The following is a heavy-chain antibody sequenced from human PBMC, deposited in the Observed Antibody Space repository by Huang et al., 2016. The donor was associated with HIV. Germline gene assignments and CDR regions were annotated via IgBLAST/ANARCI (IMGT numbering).Heavy chain of an antibody. CDR1: GGSISTYY. D-gene: IGHD2-2*01. CDR3: ARENEFCGSTNCHHYYYGLDV. J-gene: IGHJ6*02. CDR2: FYTSGNT. Sequence: QVQLQESGPGLVKPSETLSLTCTVSGGSISTYYGSWIRQSAGKGREWIGRFYTSGNTNYNPSLRRRVTMSVDTSKNQFSLRLTSVTAADTAVYYCARENEFCGSTNCHHYYYGLDVWGQGTTVTVSS. V-gene: IGHV4-4*07.